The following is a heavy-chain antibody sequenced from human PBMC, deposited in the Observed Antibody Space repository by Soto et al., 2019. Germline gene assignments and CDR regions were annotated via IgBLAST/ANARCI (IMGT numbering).Heavy chain of an antibody. D-gene: IGHD3-22*01. CDR1: GGTFSTYA. CDR3: ARGVHYDSSGYYYVY. Sequence: SVKVSCKASGGTFSTYAIDWVRQAPGQGLEWMGGIIPLFGTAKYAQNFQGRITITADESTNTAYMELRSLRSQDTAVYYCARGVHYDSSGYYYVYWGQGTLVTVSS. CDR2: IIPLFGTA. J-gene: IGHJ4*02. V-gene: IGHV1-69*13.